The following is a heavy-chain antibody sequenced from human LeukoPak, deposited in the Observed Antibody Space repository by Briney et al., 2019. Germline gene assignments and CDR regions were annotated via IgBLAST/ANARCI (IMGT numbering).Heavy chain of an antibody. CDR1: GYSFTSYW. Sequence: GESLKISCKGSGYSFTSYWIGWVRQMPGKGLEWMGIIYPGDSDTRYSPSFQGQVTISADKSISTAYLQWSSLKASDTAMYYCARQIRVLRFLEWPVFDYWGQGTLVTVSS. J-gene: IGHJ4*02. CDR3: ARQIRVLRFLEWPVFDY. V-gene: IGHV5-51*01. D-gene: IGHD3-3*01. CDR2: IYPGDSDT.